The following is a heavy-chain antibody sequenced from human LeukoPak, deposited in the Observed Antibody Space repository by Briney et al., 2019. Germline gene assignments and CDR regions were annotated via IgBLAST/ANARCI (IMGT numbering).Heavy chain of an antibody. CDR1: GGSISSSSYY. V-gene: IGHV4-39*01. CDR3: AGLSPPPSTYYDYVWGSYYPST. J-gene: IGHJ4*02. CDR2: IYYSGST. D-gene: IGHD3-16*01. Sequence: SETLSLTCTVSGGSISSSSYYWGWIRQPPGKGLEWIGSIYYSGSTYYNPSLKSRVTISVDTSKNQFSLKLSSVTAADTAVYYCAGLSPPPSTYYDYVWGSYYPSTWGQGTLVTVSS.